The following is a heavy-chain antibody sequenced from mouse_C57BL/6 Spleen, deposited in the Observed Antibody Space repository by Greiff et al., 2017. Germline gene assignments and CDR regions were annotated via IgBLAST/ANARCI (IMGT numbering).Heavy chain of an antibody. CDR2: IYPNDGNT. J-gene: IGHJ4*01. CDR1: GYTFTSYD. CDR3: ARDYGSLMDY. D-gene: IGHD1-1*01. V-gene: IGHV1-85*01. Sequence: LVESGAELVKPGASVKLSCKASGYTFTSYDIHWVKQRPGQGLEWIGWIYPNDGNTNYNEKFKGKATLTVDTSSSTAYMKLNSLTSEDSAVYYCARDYGSLMDYWGQGTSVTVSS.